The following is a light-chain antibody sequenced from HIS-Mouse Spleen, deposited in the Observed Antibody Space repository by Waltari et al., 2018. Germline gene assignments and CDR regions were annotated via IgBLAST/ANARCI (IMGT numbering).Light chain of an antibody. CDR2: DDS. Sequence: SYVLTQPPSVSVAPGKTARITSGGNNIGSKSGHWYQQKPGQAPGLVVYDDSDRPSGIPERFSGSNSGNTATLTISRVEAGDEADYYCQVWDSSSDHVVFGGGTKLTVL. J-gene: IGLJ2*01. CDR1: NIGSKS. CDR3: QVWDSSSDHVV. V-gene: IGLV3-21*03.